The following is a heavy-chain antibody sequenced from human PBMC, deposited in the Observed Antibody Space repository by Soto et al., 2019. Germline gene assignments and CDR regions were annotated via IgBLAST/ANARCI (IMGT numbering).Heavy chain of an antibody. Sequence: PGESLKISCKGSGYSFTNYWIGWVRQMPGKGLEWMGSIYPGYSDTRYSPSFQGQVTISVDKSITTAYLQWGSLKASDTAIYYCARHDVCSTPICHNCFDPWGQGTLVTVSS. J-gene: IGHJ5*02. CDR3: ARHDVCSTPICHNCFDP. D-gene: IGHD2-2*01. CDR1: GYSFTNYW. V-gene: IGHV5-51*01. CDR2: IYPGYSDT.